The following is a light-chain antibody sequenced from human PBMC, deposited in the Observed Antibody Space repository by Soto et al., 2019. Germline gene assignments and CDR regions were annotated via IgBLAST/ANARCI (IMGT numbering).Light chain of an antibody. CDR1: QSVSIL. CDR2: GAT. J-gene: IGKJ2*04. Sequence: EIAMTQSLSTLLLTPPELATLSFRASQSVSILLAWYQQKPGQAPRLLIHGATTRATGIPARFSGSGSGTEFTLTISSLQSEDFAVYCCQQANNLPRSFGQGT. V-gene: IGKV3-15*01. CDR3: QQANNLPRS.